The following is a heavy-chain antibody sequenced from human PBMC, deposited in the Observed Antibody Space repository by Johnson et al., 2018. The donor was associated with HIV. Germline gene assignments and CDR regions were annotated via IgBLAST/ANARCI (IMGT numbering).Heavy chain of an antibody. CDR2: IKQDGSEK. D-gene: IGHD2-21*02. Sequence: VKLVESGGGVVQPGRSLRLSCAAPGFTLSRYAMHWVRQAPGKGLEWVANIKQDGSEKYYVDSVKGRFTISRDNAKNSLYLQMNSLRAEDTAVYYCARDREVVTAIHDAFDIWGQGTMVTVSS. J-gene: IGHJ3*02. CDR3: ARDREVVTAIHDAFDI. V-gene: IGHV3-7*01. CDR1: GFTLSRYA.